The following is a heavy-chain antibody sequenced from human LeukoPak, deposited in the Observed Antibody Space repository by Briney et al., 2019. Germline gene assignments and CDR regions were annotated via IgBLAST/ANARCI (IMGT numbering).Heavy chain of an antibody. D-gene: IGHD6-19*01. CDR2: IYHSGST. V-gene: IGHV4-4*02. CDR3: ARGFTSSGWSHFDY. J-gene: IGHJ4*02. CDR1: GGSISSSNW. Sequence: SETMSLTCAVSGGSISSSNWWSWVRQPPGKGLEWIGEIYHSGSTNYNPSLKSRVTILVDKSKNQVSLKLSSVTAADTAVYYCARGFTSSGWSHFDYWGQGTLVTVSS.